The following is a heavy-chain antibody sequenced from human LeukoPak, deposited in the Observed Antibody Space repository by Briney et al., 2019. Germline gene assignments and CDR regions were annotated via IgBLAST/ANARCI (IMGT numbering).Heavy chain of an antibody. D-gene: IGHD3-10*01. CDR2: INHSGST. CDR1: GGSFSGYY. J-gene: IGHJ4*02. V-gene: IGHV4-34*01. Sequence: PSETLSLTCAVYGGSFSGYYWSWIRQPPGKGLEWIGEINHSGSTNYNPSLKSRVTISVDTSKNQFSLKLSSVTAADTAVYYCARVPLYGSGTPSGQRYFDYWGQGTLVTVSS. CDR3: ARVPLYGSGTPSGQRYFDY.